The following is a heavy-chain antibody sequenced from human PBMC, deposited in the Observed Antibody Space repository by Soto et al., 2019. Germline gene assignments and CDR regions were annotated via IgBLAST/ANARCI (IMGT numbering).Heavy chain of an antibody. CDR3: AAPKQLSMGYYYGMDV. D-gene: IGHD2-2*01. CDR2: IDPSDSYT. J-gene: IGHJ6*02. V-gene: IGHV5-10-1*01. CDR1: GYTFTSYG. Sequence: CKASGYTFTSYGISWVRQAPGQGLEWMGRIDPSDSYTNYSPSFQGHVTISADKSISTAYLQWSSLKASDTAMYYCAAPKQLSMGYYYGMDVWGQGTTVTVSS.